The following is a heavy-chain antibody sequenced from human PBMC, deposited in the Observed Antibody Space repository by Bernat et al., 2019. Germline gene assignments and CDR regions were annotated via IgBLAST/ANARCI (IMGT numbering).Heavy chain of an antibody. J-gene: IGHJ4*02. CDR2: ISYDGTTK. CDR3: GRDPHDLFDS. D-gene: IGHD1-1*01. CDR1: GFMFNTYG. V-gene: IGHV3-33*01. Sequence: QVQLVESGGGVVQPGTSLRLSCAASGFMFNTYGMLWVRLAPGKGLEWVAVISYDGTTKHYIESVSDRFTISRDDSKNTLFLQMNSLRAEGTSVEFCGRDPHDLFDSWGQATLVTVS.